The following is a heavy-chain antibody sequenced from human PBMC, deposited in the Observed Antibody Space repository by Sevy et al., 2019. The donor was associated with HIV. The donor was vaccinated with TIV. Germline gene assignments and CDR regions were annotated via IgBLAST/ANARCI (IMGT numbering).Heavy chain of an antibody. CDR3: ARDLPPSATTVAHFDY. J-gene: IGHJ4*02. CDR1: GFSFSSYE. CDR2: ISNSGVSI. D-gene: IGHD4-17*01. V-gene: IGHV3-48*03. Sequence: GGSLRLSCAATGFSFSSYEMNWVRQAPGKGLEWVSYISNSGVSIYYSDSVKDRFTISRDNARNSLYLQMKSLRAEDTAVYYCARDLPPSATTVAHFDYWGQGTLVTVSS.